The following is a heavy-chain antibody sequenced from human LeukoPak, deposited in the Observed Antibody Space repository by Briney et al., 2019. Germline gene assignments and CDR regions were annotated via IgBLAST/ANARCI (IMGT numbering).Heavy chain of an antibody. CDR2: INPSGGST. CDR1: GYTFTSYY. CDR3: ARDEIGFGRRAKRHIAVAGTVDY. J-gene: IGHJ4*02. Sequence: ASVKVSCKASGYTFTSYYMHWVRQAPGQGLEWMGIINPSGGSTSYAQKFQGRVTMTRDTSTSTVYMELSSLRSEDTAVYYCARDEIGFGRRAKRHIAVAGTVDYWGREPWSPSPQ. V-gene: IGHV1-46*01. D-gene: IGHD6-19*01.